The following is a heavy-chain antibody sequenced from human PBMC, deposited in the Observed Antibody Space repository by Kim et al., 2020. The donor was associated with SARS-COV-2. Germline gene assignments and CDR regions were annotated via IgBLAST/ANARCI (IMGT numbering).Heavy chain of an antibody. V-gene: IGHV1-2*06. CDR1: GYTFTGYY. Sequence: ASVKVSCKASGYTFTGYYMHWVRQAPGQGLEWMGRINPNSGGTNYAQKFQGRVTMTRGTSISTAYMELSRLRSDDTAVYYCARDGDIVVVVAARANWFDPWGQGTLVTVSS. CDR2: INPNSGGT. D-gene: IGHD2-15*01. J-gene: IGHJ5*02. CDR3: ARDGDIVVVVAARANWFDP.